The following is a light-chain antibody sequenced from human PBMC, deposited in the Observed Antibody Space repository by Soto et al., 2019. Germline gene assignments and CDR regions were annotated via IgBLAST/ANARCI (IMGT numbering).Light chain of an antibody. Sequence: EIVMTQSPATLSVSPGERATLSCRASPSVSSNLAWYQHKPGQAPRLLIYGASTRATGIPARFSGSGSGTESTITISSLQSEDFGVYYVQQYNNWLPYTVGQGTKMEIK. CDR3: QQYNNWLPYT. V-gene: IGKV3-15*01. CDR1: PSVSSN. CDR2: GAS. J-gene: IGKJ2*01.